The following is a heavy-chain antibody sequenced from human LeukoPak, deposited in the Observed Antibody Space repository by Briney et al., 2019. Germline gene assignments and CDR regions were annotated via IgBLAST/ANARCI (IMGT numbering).Heavy chain of an antibody. CDR3: ARDGYYYDSSGYYYGLRGYYYGMDV. CDR1: GYSFTSYW. CDR2: IYPGDSDT. Sequence: GESLKISCKGSGYSFTSYWIGWVRQMPGKGLEWMGIIYPGDSDTRYSPSFQGQVTISADKSISTAYLQWSSLKASDTAMYYCARDGYYYDSSGYYYGLRGYYYGMDVWGQGTTVTVSS. V-gene: IGHV5-51*01. D-gene: IGHD3-22*01. J-gene: IGHJ6*02.